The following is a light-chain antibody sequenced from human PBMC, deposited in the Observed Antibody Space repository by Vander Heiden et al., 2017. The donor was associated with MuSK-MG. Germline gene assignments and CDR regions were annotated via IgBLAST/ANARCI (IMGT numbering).Light chain of an antibody. V-gene: IGKV3-15*01. Sequence: EIVMTQSPATLSVSPGERATLSCRASQSVSSNLDWYQQKPGQAPRLLIYGASNRANGNPDRFSGSGSGTEFTLTSSSRQYEEFAVYDWQQENTLWTCGQGTKVEIK. CDR2: GAS. CDR3: QQENTLWT. J-gene: IGKJ1*01. CDR1: QSVSSN.